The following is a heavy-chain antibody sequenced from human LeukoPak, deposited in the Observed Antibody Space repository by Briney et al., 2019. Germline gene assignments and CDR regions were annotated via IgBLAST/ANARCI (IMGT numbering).Heavy chain of an antibody. Sequence: GRSLRLSCAASGFTFSSYAMHWVRQAPGRGLEWVAVISYDGSNKYYAGSVKGRFTISRDNSKNTLYLQMNSLRAEDTAVYYCARASGSYQPFDIWGQGTMVTVSS. CDR1: GFTFSSYA. D-gene: IGHD1-26*01. J-gene: IGHJ3*02. CDR3: ARASGSYQPFDI. V-gene: IGHV3-30*14. CDR2: ISYDGSNK.